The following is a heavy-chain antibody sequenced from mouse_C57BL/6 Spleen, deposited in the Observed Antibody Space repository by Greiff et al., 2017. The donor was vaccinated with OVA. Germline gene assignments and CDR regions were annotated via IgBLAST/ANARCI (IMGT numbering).Heavy chain of an antibody. D-gene: IGHD4-1*01. CDR3: ARYWDY. Sequence: QVQLQQSGAELVRPGASVKLSCKASGYTFTDYYINWVKQRPGQGLEWIARIYPGSGNTYYNEKFKGKATLTAEKSSSTAYMQLSSLTAEDSAVYFCARYWDYWGQGTTPTVSS. J-gene: IGHJ2*01. CDR1: GYTFTDYY. CDR2: IYPGSGNT. V-gene: IGHV1-76*01.